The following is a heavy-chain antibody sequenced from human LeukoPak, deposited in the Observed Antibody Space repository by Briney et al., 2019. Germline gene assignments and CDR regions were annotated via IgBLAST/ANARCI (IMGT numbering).Heavy chain of an antibody. CDR3: ARVDTAMVIDY. CDR2: IYYSGST. J-gene: IGHJ4*02. Sequence: SETLSLTCTVSGYSISSGYYWGWIRQPPGKGLEWIGSIYYSGSTYYNPSLKSRVTISVDTSKNQFSLKLSSVTAADTAVYYCARVDTAMVIDYWGQGTLVTVFS. V-gene: IGHV4-38-2*02. CDR1: GYSISSGYY. D-gene: IGHD5-18*01.